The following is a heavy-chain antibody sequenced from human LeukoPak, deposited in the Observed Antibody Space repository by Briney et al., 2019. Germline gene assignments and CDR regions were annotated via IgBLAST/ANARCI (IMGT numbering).Heavy chain of an antibody. CDR2: IYYSGST. Sequence: SETLSLTCTVSGGSISSYYWSWIRQPPGKGLEWIGYIYYSGSTNYNPSLKSRVTISVDTSKNQFSLKLSSVTAADTAVYYCARHRGWGSRYSSSTFDYWGQGTLVTVSS. CDR1: GGSISSYY. D-gene: IGHD6-13*01. J-gene: IGHJ4*02. V-gene: IGHV4-59*08. CDR3: ARHRGWGSRYSSSTFDY.